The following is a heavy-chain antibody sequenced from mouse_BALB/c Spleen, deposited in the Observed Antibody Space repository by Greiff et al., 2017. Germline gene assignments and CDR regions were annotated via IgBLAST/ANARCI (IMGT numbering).Heavy chain of an antibody. CDR2: IDPENGDT. CDR1: GFNIKDYY. D-gene: IGHD1-1*01. J-gene: IGHJ3*01. V-gene: IGHV14-4*02. Sequence: VQLQQSGAELVRSGASVKLSCTASGFNIKDYYMHWVKQRPEQGLEWIGWIDPENGDTEYAPKFQGKATMTADTSSNTAYLQLSSLTSEDTAVYYCNPYYYGSSYEFAYWGQGTLVTVSA. CDR3: NPYYYGSSYEFAY.